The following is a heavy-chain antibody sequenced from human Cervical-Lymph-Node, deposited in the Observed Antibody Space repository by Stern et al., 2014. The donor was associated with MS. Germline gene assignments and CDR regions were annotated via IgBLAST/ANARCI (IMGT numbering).Heavy chain of an antibody. D-gene: IGHD2-2*01. V-gene: IGHV1-69*01. J-gene: IGHJ6*02. Sequence: VQLVESGAEVKKPGSSVKVSCKVSGGTFNTYAFTWVRQAPGQGPEWMGGIIPIFGSANYAQKFQGRVTITADESTSTTYMEVSSLRSEDTAVYYCARVTVVEPVAVGYMGVWGQGTTVTVSS. CDR2: IIPIFGSA. CDR1: GGTFNTYA. CDR3: ARVTVVEPVAVGYMGV.